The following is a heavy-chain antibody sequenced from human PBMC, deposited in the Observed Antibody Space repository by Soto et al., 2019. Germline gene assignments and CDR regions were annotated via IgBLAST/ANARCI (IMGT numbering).Heavy chain of an antibody. V-gene: IGHV4-4*02. J-gene: IGHJ5*01. CDR3: ARVRQGCSANNCYFDP. CDR2: VHISGHS. CDR1: GGSVRAPDW. D-gene: IGHD1-1*01. Sequence: ETLSLTCTLSGGSVRAPDWWNWVRQSPDKGLEWIAEVHISGHSNYNPSLRSRVSVSIDSSKNQFYLNLNSVTAADTAIYYCARVRQGCSANNCYFDPWGQGTQVTVSS.